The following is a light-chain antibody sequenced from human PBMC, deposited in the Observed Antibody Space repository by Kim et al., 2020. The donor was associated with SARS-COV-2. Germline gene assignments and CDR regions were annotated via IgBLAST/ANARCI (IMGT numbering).Light chain of an antibody. J-gene: IGLJ3*02. CDR1: SSSIGDHA. CDR2: GDD. V-gene: IGLV1-36*01. Sequence: QRVTISCSGSSSSIGDHAVSWYQQLPGKAPKLLIYGDDQRPSGVSDRFSGSKSGTSASLVISGLQSGDDADYCCATWDDSLYGRVFGGGTQLTVL. CDR3: ATWDDSLYGRV.